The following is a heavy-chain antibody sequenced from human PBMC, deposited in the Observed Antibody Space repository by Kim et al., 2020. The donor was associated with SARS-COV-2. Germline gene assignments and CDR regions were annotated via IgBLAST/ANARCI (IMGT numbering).Heavy chain of an antibody. Sequence: SYAAAVKGRFTTSRDNSKNTLYLQMNSLRAEDTAVYYCAKEGVAAAGTGYWGQGTLVTVSS. V-gene: IGHV3-23*03. CDR3: AKEGVAAAGTGY. J-gene: IGHJ4*02. D-gene: IGHD6-13*01.